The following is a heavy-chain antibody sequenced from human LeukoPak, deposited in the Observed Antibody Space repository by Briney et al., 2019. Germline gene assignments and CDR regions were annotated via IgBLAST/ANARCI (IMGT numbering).Heavy chain of an antibody. Sequence: GGSLRLSCAASRFAFSGYGMTWVRQTPGKGLEWVSTITPSGATTYYADSVKGRFTVSRDNSKNTLHLQMNNLRAEDTAIYYCAKDRETFCGGDCYSYGFDIWGLGSFVTVSS. J-gene: IGHJ3*02. CDR3: AKDRETFCGGDCYSYGFDI. CDR1: RFAFSGYG. V-gene: IGHV3-23*01. D-gene: IGHD2-21*02. CDR2: ITPSGATT.